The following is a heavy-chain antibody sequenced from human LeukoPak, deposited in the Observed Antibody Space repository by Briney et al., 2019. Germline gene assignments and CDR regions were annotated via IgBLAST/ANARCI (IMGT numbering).Heavy chain of an antibody. V-gene: IGHV3-21*06. J-gene: IGHJ4*02. CDR1: GFTFSTYN. Sequence: GGSLRLFCAASGFTFSTYNMNWVRQAPGKGLEWVSPITSGGTYTYYADSVKGRFTTSRDNAKNSLSLQLSSLRAEDTAVYYCARGHYDILTASYKWTPDYWGQGILVTVSS. CDR3: ARGHYDILTASYKWTPDY. CDR2: ITSGGTYT. D-gene: IGHD3-9*01.